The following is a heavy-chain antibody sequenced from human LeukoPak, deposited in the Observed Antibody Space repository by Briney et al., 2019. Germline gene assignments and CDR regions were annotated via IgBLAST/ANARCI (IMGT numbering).Heavy chain of an antibody. Sequence: GGSLRLSCAASGFTFSSYEMNWVRQAPGKGLEWVSYISSSGSTIYYADSVKGRFTISRDNAKNSLYLQMNSLRAEDTAVYYCARFEEGDYGGGSFDYWGQGTLVTVSS. V-gene: IGHV3-48*03. CDR3: ARFEEGDYGGGSFDY. CDR1: GFTFSSYE. D-gene: IGHD4-17*01. J-gene: IGHJ4*02. CDR2: ISSSGSTI.